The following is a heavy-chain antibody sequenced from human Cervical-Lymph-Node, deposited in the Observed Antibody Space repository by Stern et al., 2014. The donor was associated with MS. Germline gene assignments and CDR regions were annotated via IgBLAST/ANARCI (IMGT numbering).Heavy chain of an antibody. Sequence: QVQLQESGPGLVKPSQTLSLTCAVTGGSISIAEYYWSWIRQSPGKGLEWIGYIRNSGTTYYNPSLKSRVTISVDTSKNQFSLKLRSVTAADTAVYYCSRDADGYSLVFGYWGRGTLVTVSS. D-gene: IGHD5-24*01. J-gene: IGHJ4*02. CDR3: SRDADGYSLVFGY. CDR1: GGSISIAEYY. V-gene: IGHV4-30-4*01. CDR2: IRNSGTT.